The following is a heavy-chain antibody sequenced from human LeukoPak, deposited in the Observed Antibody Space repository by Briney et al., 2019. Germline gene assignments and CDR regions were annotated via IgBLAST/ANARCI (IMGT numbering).Heavy chain of an antibody. Sequence: SETLSLTCTVSGVSISSGGYYWSWIRQHPGKVLEWIGYIYYSGSTYYNPSLKSRVTISVATSKNQFSLKLSSVTAADTAVYYCASCSSSGYLFDYWGQGTLVTVSS. D-gene: IGHD3-22*01. J-gene: IGHJ4*02. V-gene: IGHV4-31*03. CDR1: GVSISSGGYY. CDR3: ASCSSSGYLFDY. CDR2: IYYSGST.